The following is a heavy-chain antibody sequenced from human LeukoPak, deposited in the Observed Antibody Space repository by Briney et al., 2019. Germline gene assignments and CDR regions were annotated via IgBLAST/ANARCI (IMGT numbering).Heavy chain of an antibody. D-gene: IGHD2-2*01. CDR1: GGYISTYY. Sequence: PSETLSLTCSVSGGYISTYYWSWIRQPPGRGLEWIGYVYYSGSTNYNPSLKGRATMSVDTSKNQFSLQLRSVTPADTAVYYCTRDKGPSADRTAFDFWGQGTLVTVSS. CDR2: VYYSGST. J-gene: IGHJ4*02. CDR3: TRDKGPSADRTAFDF. V-gene: IGHV4-59*01.